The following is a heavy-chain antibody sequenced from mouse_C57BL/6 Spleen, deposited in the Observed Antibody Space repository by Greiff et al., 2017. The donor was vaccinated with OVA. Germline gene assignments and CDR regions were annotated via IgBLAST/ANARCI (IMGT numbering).Heavy chain of an antibody. Sequence: VQLQQSGAELVRPGASVKLSCKASGYTFTDYYINWVKQRPGQGLEWIARIYPGSGNTYYNEKFKGKATLTAEKSSSTAYMQLSSLTSEDSAVYFCARRWDGYYGFDYWGQGTTLTVSS. CDR1: GYTFTDYY. D-gene: IGHD2-3*01. CDR3: ARRWDGYYGFDY. J-gene: IGHJ2*01. CDR2: IYPGSGNT. V-gene: IGHV1-76*01.